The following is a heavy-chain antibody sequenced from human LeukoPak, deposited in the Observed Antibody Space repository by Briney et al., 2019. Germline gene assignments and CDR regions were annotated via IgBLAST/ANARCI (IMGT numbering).Heavy chain of an antibody. CDR1: GFTFSSYA. J-gene: IGHJ4*02. D-gene: IGHD3-3*01. Sequence: PGGPLRLSCAASGFTFSSYAMSWVRQAPGKGLEWVSAISGSGGSTYYADSVKGRFTISRDNSKNTLYLQMNSLRADDTAVYYCAKSSGETYYDFWSGYYRVFYFDYWGQGTLVTVSS. V-gene: IGHV3-23*01. CDR3: AKSSGETYYDFWSGYYRVFYFDY. CDR2: ISGSGGST.